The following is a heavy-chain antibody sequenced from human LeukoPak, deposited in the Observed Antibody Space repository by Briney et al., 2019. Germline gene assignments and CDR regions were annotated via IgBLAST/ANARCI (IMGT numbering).Heavy chain of an antibody. V-gene: IGHV3-23*01. CDR1: GFTFSSHG. D-gene: IGHD5-24*01. Sequence: GGSLRLSCAPSGFTFSSHGMNWVRPAPGKGREWVSGISPNGVITYYADSVKGRFTISRNNSKGTVYLQMNSLRPEDTAVYYCAKDDAWLQYGNWGRGTLVTVSS. CDR2: ISPNGVIT. J-gene: IGHJ4*02. CDR3: AKDDAWLQYGN.